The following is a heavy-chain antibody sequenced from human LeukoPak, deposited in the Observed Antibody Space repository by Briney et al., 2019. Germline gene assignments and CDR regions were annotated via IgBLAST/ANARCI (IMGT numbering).Heavy chain of an antibody. D-gene: IGHD6-19*01. Sequence: SETLSLTCTVSGGSISSYYWSWIRQPPGKGLEWIGSIYYSGSTYYNPSLKSRVTISVDTSKNQFSLKLSSVTAADTAVYYCARLEGSGWPLNWGQGTLVTVSS. CDR1: GGSISSYY. CDR3: ARLEGSGWPLN. J-gene: IGHJ4*02. CDR2: IYYSGST. V-gene: IGHV4-59*05.